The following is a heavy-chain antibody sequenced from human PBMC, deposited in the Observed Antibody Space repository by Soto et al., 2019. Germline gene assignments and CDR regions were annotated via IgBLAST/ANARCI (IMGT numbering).Heavy chain of an antibody. CDR3: AKDPWYYDSIGYSSRAGQTDYFDY. D-gene: IGHD3-22*01. CDR1: GFTFSSYA. J-gene: IGHJ4*02. V-gene: IGHV3-23*01. Sequence: GGSLRLSCAASGFTFSSYAMSWVRQAPGKGLEWVSAISGSGGSTYYADSVKGRFTISRDNSKNTLYLQMNSLRAEDTAVYYCAKDPWYYDSIGYSSRAGQTDYFDYWGQGPLGAVSS. CDR2: ISGSGGST.